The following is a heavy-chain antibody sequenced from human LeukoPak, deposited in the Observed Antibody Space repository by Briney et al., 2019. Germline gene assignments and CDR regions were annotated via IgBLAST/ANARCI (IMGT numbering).Heavy chain of an antibody. D-gene: IGHD4-17*01. V-gene: IGHV3-66*01. CDR2: IYSGGST. CDR1: GFTVSSNY. CDR3: ARGFSRRLRDYYGMDV. Sequence: GGSLRLSCAASGFTVSSNYMSWVRQAPGKGLEWVSVIYSGGSTYYADSVKGRFTISRDNSKNTLYLQMNSLRAEDTAVYYCARGFSRRLRDYYGMDVWGQGTTVTVSS. J-gene: IGHJ6*02.